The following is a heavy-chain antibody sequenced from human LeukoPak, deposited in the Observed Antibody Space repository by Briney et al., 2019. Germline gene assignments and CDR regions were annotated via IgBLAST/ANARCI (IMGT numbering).Heavy chain of an antibody. D-gene: IGHD6-19*01. CDR3: ARILDSAWGELGY. Sequence: GGSLRLSCAGSGFSFSSYGMHWVRQAPGQGLEGMAFIRSDGSNKYSADSVKGRFTISRDNSKNTLYLQMNSLRAEDTAVYYCARILDSAWGELGYWGQGTLVTVSS. CDR2: IRSDGSNK. J-gene: IGHJ4*02. V-gene: IGHV3-30*02. CDR1: GFSFSSYG.